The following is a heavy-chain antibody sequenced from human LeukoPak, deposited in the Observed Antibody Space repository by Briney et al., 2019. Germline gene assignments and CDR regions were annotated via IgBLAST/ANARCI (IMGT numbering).Heavy chain of an antibody. CDR2: IWYDGTNT. D-gene: IGHD3/OR15-3a*01. CDR3: AKSWTGHYPTYYSDD. Sequence: PGGSLRLSCAASGFTFSDYGMHWVRQTPDKGLDWAAFIWYDGTNTYYSDSVKGRFTISRDNSKNTLHLQMNSLRGEDTAVYYCAKSWTGHYPTYYSDDWGQGTLVTVSS. V-gene: IGHV3-30*02. CDR1: GFTFSDYG. J-gene: IGHJ4*02.